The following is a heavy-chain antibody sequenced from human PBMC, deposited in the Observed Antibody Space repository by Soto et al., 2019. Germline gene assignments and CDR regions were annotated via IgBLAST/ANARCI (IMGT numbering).Heavy chain of an antibody. J-gene: IGHJ4*02. V-gene: IGHV3-23*01. CDR1: GFTFSSYA. D-gene: IGHD1-26*01. CDR3: ARRGSGSYYDY. CDR2: ISGSGGST. Sequence: EVQLLKSGGGLVQPGGSLRLSCAASGFTFSSYAMRWVRQAPGKGLEWVSAISGSGGSTYYADSVKGRFTISRDISKNTLYLQMNSLRAEDTAVYYCARRGSGSYYDYWGQRPLVTVSS.